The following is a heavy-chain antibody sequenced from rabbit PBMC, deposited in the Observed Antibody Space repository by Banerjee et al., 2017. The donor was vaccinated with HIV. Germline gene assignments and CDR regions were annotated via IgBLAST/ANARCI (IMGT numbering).Heavy chain of an antibody. D-gene: IGHD1-1*01. J-gene: IGHJ4*01. CDR3: ARGDTGSRHSPFNL. CDR1: GFDFSNYYM. Sequence: QEQLKETGGGLVQPGGSLTLSCKASGFDFSNYYMSWVRQAPGKGLEWIACIYGGSSGSSHYATWAKGRFTISKMPSTTVTLQMTSLTAADTATYFCARGDTGSRHSPFNLWGQGTLVTVS. V-gene: IGHV1S45*01. CDR2: IYGGSSGSS.